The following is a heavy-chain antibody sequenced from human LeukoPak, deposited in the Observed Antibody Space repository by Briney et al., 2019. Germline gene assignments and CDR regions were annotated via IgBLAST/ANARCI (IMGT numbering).Heavy chain of an antibody. D-gene: IGHD6-19*01. V-gene: IGHV3-23*01. J-gene: IGHJ4*02. Sequence: GWSLRLSCVASEFTFSSHAMNWVRQAPGNGREGFSSISGGGESTYYADSVKGRFTVSRDNSKNTLYLQINSLRGEDTAVYYCAKGKYSSGGVPDYWGQGTLVTVSS. CDR1: EFTFSSHA. CDR2: ISGGGEST. CDR3: AKGKYSSGGVPDY.